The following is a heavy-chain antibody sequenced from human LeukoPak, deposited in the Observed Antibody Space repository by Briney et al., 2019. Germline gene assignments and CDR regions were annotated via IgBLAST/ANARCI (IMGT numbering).Heavy chain of an antibody. CDR3: AKFSSRQWLAHADY. CDR2: ISGSGGST. V-gene: IGHV3-23*01. D-gene: IGHD6-19*01. Sequence: GSLRLSCAASGFTFSSYAMSWVRQAPGKGLEWVSAISGSGGSTYYADSVKGRFTISRDNSKNTLYLQMNSLRAEDTAVYYCAKFSSRQWLAHADYWGQGTLVTVSS. J-gene: IGHJ4*02. CDR1: GFTFSSYA.